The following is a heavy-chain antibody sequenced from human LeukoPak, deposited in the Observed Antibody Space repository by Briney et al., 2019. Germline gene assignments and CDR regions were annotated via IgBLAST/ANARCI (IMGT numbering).Heavy chain of an antibody. J-gene: IGHJ5*02. Sequence: GGSLRLSCAASGFTFSSYSMNWVRQAPGKGLEWVSSISSSSSYIYYADSVKGRFTISRDNAQNSLYLQMNSLRAEDSGVYYCGRWGVTAGLDRWGQGTLVTVSS. CDR3: GRWGVTAGLDR. CDR1: GFTFSSYS. CDR2: ISSSSSYI. V-gene: IGHV3-21*01. D-gene: IGHD3-10*01.